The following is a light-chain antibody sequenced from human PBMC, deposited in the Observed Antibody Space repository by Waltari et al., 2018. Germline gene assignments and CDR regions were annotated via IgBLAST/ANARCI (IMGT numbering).Light chain of an antibody. Sequence: QSALTQPPSASGSPGQSVTISCTGTSSDVGGSNYVSWYQQHPGKAPKLMIYDVTKRPSGVPDRFPGSKSGNTAYMTVSGLQAEEEADYYCNSYAGSNNFPWVFGGGTKLTVL. CDR2: DVT. V-gene: IGLV2-8*01. J-gene: IGLJ3*02. CDR3: NSYAGSNNFPWV. CDR1: SSDVGGSNY.